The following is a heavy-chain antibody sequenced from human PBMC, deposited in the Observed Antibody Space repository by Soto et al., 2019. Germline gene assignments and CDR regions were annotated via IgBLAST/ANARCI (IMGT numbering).Heavy chain of an antibody. D-gene: IGHD1-26*01. CDR2: INAGNGNT. CDR3: ARTEWELLTDFDY. V-gene: IGHV1-3*01. J-gene: IGHJ4*02. Sequence: ASVKVSCKASGYTFTSYAMHWVRQAPGQRLEWMGWINAGNGNTKYSQKFQGRVTITTDTSTSTAYMELRSLRSDDTAVYYCARTEWELLTDFDYWGQGTLVTVSS. CDR1: GYTFTSYA.